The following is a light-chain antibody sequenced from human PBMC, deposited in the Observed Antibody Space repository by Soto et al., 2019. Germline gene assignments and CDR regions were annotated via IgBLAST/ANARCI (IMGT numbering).Light chain of an antibody. V-gene: IGKV1-39*01. CDR1: QSISSY. Sequence: DIQMTQSPSSLSASVGDRVTITCRASQSISSYLNWYQQKPGKAPKLLIYAASSLQSGVPSRFSGSGSGTDFTLTISSLQPEDFATDYCQQSYRTPMYTFGQGTKLEIK. CDR3: QQSYRTPMYT. J-gene: IGKJ2*01. CDR2: AAS.